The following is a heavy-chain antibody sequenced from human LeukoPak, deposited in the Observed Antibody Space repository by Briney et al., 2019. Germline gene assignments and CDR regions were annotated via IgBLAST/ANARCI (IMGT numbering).Heavy chain of an antibody. D-gene: IGHD5-18*01. Sequence: PGGSLRLSCAASGFTFSSYSMNWVRQAPGKGLEWVSSISSSSSYIYYADSVKGRFTISRDNAKNSLYLQMNNLRAEDTAVYYCATRYSYGYVTRDDYWGQGTLVTVSS. CDR3: ATRYSYGYVTRDDY. CDR1: GFTFSSYS. J-gene: IGHJ4*02. CDR2: ISSSSSYI. V-gene: IGHV3-21*01.